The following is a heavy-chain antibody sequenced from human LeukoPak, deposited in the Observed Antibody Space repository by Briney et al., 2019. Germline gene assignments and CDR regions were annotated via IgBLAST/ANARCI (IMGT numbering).Heavy chain of an antibody. CDR2: ISSSSSTI. CDR1: GFTFSSYS. Sequence: GGSLRLSCAASGFTFSSYSMNWVRQAPGKGLEWVSYISSSSSTIYYADPVKGRFTISRDNAKNSLYLQMNSLRAEDTAVYYCAREGDGSSGWFTLYYYYYYMDVWGKGTTVTVSS. J-gene: IGHJ6*03. CDR3: AREGDGSSGWFTLYYYYYYMDV. V-gene: IGHV3-48*01. D-gene: IGHD6-19*01.